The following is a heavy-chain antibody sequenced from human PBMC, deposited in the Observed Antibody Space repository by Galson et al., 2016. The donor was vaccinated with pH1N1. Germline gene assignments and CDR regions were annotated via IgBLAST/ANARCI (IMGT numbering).Heavy chain of an antibody. D-gene: IGHD5-18*01. CDR3: ARPSASSYGRAQYYMDV. V-gene: IGHV5-51*01. CDR2: IYPGDSDT. J-gene: IGHJ6*03. Sequence: QSGAEVKQPGESLKISCEGSGYIFTNYWIGWVRQMPGKGLELMGIIYPGDSDTRYSPSFQGRVTISVDKSINIAYLQWSNLKASDTSIYFWARPSASSYGRAQYYMDVWGKGTTVTVSS. CDR1: GYIFTNYW.